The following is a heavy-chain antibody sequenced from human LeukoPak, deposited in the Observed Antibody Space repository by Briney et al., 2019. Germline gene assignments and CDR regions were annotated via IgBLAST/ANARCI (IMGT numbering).Heavy chain of an antibody. Sequence: PGGSLRLSCAASGFTFSSSWMNWVRQAPGKGLEWVANIKQDGSQDLYVDSVKGRFTISRDNAKNSLYLQMNSLRAEDTALYYCARDRNRGIVGATGAFDIWGQGTMVTVSS. CDR3: ARDRNRGIVGATGAFDI. CDR1: GFTFSSSW. D-gene: IGHD1-26*01. J-gene: IGHJ3*02. CDR2: IKQDGSQD. V-gene: IGHV3-7*01.